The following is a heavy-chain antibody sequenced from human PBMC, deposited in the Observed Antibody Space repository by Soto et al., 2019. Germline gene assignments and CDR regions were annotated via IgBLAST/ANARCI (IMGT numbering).Heavy chain of an antibody. V-gene: IGHV1-2*02. CDR1: GYTFTGYY. CDR2: INPNSGGT. J-gene: IGHJ5*02. CDR3: ARDRRNMVRGVKVYNWFDP. D-gene: IGHD3-10*01. Sequence: GSVKVSCKASGYTFTGYYMHWVRQAPGQGLEWMGWINPNSGGTNYAQKFQGRVTMTRDTSISTAYMELSRLRSDDTAVYYCARDRRNMVRGVKVYNWFDPWGQGTLVTVSS.